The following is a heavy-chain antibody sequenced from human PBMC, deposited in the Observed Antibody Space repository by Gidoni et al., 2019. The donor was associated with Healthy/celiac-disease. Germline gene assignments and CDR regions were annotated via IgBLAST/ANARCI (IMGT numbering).Heavy chain of an antibody. D-gene: IGHD3-22*01. V-gene: IGHV4-61*01. CDR2: IYYSGST. Sequence: QVQLQESGPGLVKPSETLSLTCTVSGGSVSSGSYYWSWIRQPPGKGLEWIGYIYYSGSTNYNPSLKSRVTISVDTSKNQFSLKLSSVTAADTAVYYCARASFYYDSSGYRYFDLWGRGTLVTVSS. J-gene: IGHJ2*01. CDR1: GGSVSSGSYY. CDR3: ARASFYYDSSGYRYFDL.